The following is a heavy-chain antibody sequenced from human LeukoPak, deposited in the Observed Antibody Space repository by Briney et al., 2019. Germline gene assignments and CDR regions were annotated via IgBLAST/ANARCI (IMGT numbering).Heavy chain of an antibody. J-gene: IGHJ4*02. V-gene: IGHV3-30*03. CDR2: ISYDGSNK. Sequence: GGSLILSCAASGFTFSSYGMHWVRQAPGKGLEWVAVISYDGSNKCYADSVKGRFTISRDNSKNTLYLQMNSLRAEDTAVYYCAPKEEVDTVMVDYWGQGTLVTVSS. CDR3: APKEEVDTVMVDY. D-gene: IGHD5-18*01. CDR1: GFTFSSYG.